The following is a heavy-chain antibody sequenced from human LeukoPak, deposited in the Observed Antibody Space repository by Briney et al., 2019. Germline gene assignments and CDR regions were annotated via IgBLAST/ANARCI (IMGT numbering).Heavy chain of an antibody. V-gene: IGHV1-18*01. CDR3: ALYCSGGSCYSDGAS. Sequence: ASVKVSCKASGYTFTSYGISWVRQAPGQGLEWMGWISAYNGNTNYAQKLQGRVTMTTDTSTSTAYMELRSLSSDDTAVYYCALYCSGGSCYSDGASWGQGTLVTVSS. CDR2: ISAYNGNT. J-gene: IGHJ5*02. CDR1: GYTFTSYG. D-gene: IGHD2-15*01.